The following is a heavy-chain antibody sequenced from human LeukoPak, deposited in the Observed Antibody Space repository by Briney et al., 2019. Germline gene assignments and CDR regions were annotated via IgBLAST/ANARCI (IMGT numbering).Heavy chain of an antibody. CDR3: ARGHPWFGELQDI. D-gene: IGHD3-10*01. Sequence: ASVTVSCKASGGTFSSYAISWVRQAPGQGLEWMGGIIPIFGTANYAQKFQGRVTITADESTSTAYMELRSLRSDDTAVYYCARGHPWFGELQDIWGQGTMVTVSS. CDR1: GGTFSSYA. V-gene: IGHV1-69*13. CDR2: IIPIFGTA. J-gene: IGHJ3*02.